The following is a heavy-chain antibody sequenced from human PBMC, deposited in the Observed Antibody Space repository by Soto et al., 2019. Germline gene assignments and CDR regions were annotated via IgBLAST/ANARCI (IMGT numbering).Heavy chain of an antibody. D-gene: IGHD3-22*01. CDR1: GFSLSNARMG. CDR2: IFSNDEK. Sequence: QVTLKESGPVLVKPTETLTLTCTVSGFSLSNARMGVSWIRQPPGKALEWLAHIFSNDEKSYSTSLKSRLTISKDPSKSQVCLTLTNMDPVATATYYCARIRYYDSSNRPVNWFDPWGQGTLVTVSS. V-gene: IGHV2-26*01. J-gene: IGHJ5*02. CDR3: ARIRYYDSSNRPVNWFDP.